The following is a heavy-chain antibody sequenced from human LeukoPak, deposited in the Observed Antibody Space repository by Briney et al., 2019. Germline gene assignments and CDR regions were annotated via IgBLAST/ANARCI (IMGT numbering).Heavy chain of an antibody. V-gene: IGHV1-2*02. Sequence: ASVKVSGKASGYTFTGYYMHWVRQAPGQGLEWMGWNNPNSGGTNYAQKFQGRVTMTRDTSISTAYMELSRLRSDDTAVYYCARVAYYYGSGSYYDIDYWGQGTLVTVSS. CDR3: ARVAYYYGSGSYYDIDY. D-gene: IGHD3-10*01. CDR1: GYTFTGYY. CDR2: NNPNSGGT. J-gene: IGHJ4*02.